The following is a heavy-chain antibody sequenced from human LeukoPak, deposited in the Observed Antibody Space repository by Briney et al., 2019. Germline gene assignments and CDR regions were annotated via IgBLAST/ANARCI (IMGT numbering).Heavy chain of an antibody. CDR1: GGYVSSGSYY. V-gene: IGHV4-61*01. D-gene: IGHD5-12*01. CDR2: IYYSGST. Sequence: PSETLSLTCTVSGGYVSSGSYYWSWIRQPPGKGLEWIGYIYYSGSTNYNPSLKSRVTISVDTSKNQFSLKLSSVTAADTAVYYCARVYSGYDYVHFDYWGQGTLVTVSS. CDR3: ARVYSGYDYVHFDY. J-gene: IGHJ4*02.